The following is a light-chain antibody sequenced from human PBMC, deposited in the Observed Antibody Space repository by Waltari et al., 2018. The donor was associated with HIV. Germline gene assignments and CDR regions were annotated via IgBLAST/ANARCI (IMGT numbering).Light chain of an antibody. J-gene: IGKJ2*01. Sequence: DIQMAQSPSPLAASVGDRVPVTCRTSQSVCSYLAWYQRKPGKAPKLLIYQASSLETGVPSRFRGSGSGTYFTLTITGLQPDDFATYYCQQYHTYLTFGQGTDLE. CDR3: QQYHTYLT. V-gene: IGKV1-5*03. CDR2: QAS. CDR1: QSVCSY.